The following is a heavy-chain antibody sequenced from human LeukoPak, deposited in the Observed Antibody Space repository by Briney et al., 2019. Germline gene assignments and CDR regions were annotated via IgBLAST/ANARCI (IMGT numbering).Heavy chain of an antibody. D-gene: IGHD2-2*02. J-gene: IGHJ6*04. CDR1: GYTFTSYG. CDR2: ISAYNGNT. Sequence: ASVKVSCKASGYTFTSYGISWVRQAPGQGLEWMGRISAYNGNTNYAQKLQGRVTMTTDTSTSTAYMELRSLRSDDTAVYYCARAPLRRVLTAIYEMDVWGKGTTVTVSS. CDR3: ARAPLRRVLTAIYEMDV. V-gene: IGHV1-18*01.